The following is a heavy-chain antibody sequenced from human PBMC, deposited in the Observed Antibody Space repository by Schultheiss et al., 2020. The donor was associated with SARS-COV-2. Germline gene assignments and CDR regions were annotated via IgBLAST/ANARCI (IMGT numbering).Heavy chain of an antibody. D-gene: IGHD5-18*01. CDR1: GGSISSYY. CDR3: ARSGNSYGSFDY. J-gene: IGHJ4*02. V-gene: IGHV4-59*01. Sequence: SETLSLTCTVSGGSISSYYWSWIRQPPGKGLEWIGYIYYSGSTTYNPSLKSRVTISVDTSKNQFSLKLRSVTATDTAVYYCARSGNSYGSFDYWGQGTLVTVSS. CDR2: IYYSGST.